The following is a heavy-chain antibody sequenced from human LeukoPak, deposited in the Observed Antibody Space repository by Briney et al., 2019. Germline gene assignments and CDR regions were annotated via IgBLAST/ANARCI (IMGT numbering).Heavy chain of an antibody. CDR3: ARDYKPGYYYYYMDV. CDR2: ISYDGSNK. Sequence: TXSSYAXRWVRQAGGKGLEWGAVISYDGSNKYYADSVKGRFTIAREKRKNKMYLQMNSLRAEDTAVYYCARDYKPGYYYYYMDVWGKGTPVTVSS. V-gene: IGHV3-30*01. D-gene: IGHD1-14*01. J-gene: IGHJ6*03. CDR1: TXSSYA.